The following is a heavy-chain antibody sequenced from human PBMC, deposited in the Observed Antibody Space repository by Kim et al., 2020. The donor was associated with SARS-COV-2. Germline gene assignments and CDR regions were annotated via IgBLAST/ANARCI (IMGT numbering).Heavy chain of an antibody. CDR1: GFTFDDYA. J-gene: IGHJ6*02. Sequence: GGSLRLSCAASGFTFDDYAMHWVRQVPGKGLEWVAGSRWNGNSIGDADSVKGRFTISRDNAKSTLYLQMNSLRAEDTALYYCAKDISLIGGMDVWGQGTTVTVSS. D-gene: IGHD2-15*01. CDR2: SRWNGNSI. CDR3: AKDISLIGGMDV. V-gene: IGHV3-9*01.